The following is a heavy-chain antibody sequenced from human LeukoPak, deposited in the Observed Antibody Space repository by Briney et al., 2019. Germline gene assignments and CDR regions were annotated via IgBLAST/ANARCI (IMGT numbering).Heavy chain of an antibody. CDR2: IYSGGST. J-gene: IGHJ4*02. CDR1: GFTVSSNY. D-gene: IGHD1-14*01. CDR3: ARVGGSPRGIIDY. V-gene: IGHV3-66*01. Sequence: GSLRLSCAASGFTVSSNYMSWVRQAPGKGLEWVSVIYSGGSTYYADSVKGRFTISRDNSKNTLYLQMNSLRAEDTAVYYCARVGGSPRGIIDYRGQGTLVTVSS.